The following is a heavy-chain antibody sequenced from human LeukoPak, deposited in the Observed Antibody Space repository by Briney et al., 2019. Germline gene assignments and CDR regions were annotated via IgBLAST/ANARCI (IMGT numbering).Heavy chain of an antibody. Sequence: PSETLSLTCTVSGYSISSGYYWGWIRQPPGKGLEWIGSIYHSGRTFYNPSLKSRVTISVDTSKNQFSLKLSSVTAADTAVYYCARDSSPYCSSTSCLETAYYYYYMDVWGKGTTVTISS. J-gene: IGHJ6*03. D-gene: IGHD2-2*01. V-gene: IGHV4-38-2*02. CDR3: ARDSSPYCSSTSCLETAYYYYYMDV. CDR1: GYSISSGYY. CDR2: IYHSGRT.